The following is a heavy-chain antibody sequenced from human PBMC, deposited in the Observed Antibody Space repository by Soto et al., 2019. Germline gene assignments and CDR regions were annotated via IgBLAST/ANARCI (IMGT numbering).Heavy chain of an antibody. D-gene: IGHD3-10*01. J-gene: IGHJ6*02. CDR3: ARRWGFGELSFYGMDV. CDR2: IYYSGST. V-gene: IGHV4-39*01. CDR1: GGSISSSSYY. Sequence: PSETLSLTCTVSGGSISSSSYYWGWIRQPPGKGMEWIGSIYYSGSTYYNPSLKSRVTISVDTSRNQFSLKLSSVTAADTAVYYCARRWGFGELSFYGMDVWGQGTTVTVSS.